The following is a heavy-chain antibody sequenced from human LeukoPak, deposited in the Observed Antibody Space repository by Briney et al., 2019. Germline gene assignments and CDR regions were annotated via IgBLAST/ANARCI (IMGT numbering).Heavy chain of an antibody. CDR1: GGTFSSYA. D-gene: IGHD2-15*01. CDR3: ASPSGGVAATHPYYYYGMDV. V-gene: IGHV1-69*13. CDR2: IIPIFGTA. Sequence: SVKVSCKASGGTFSSYAISWVRHAPGKVLDWMGGIIPIFGTANYAQKFQGRVMITADESTSTAYMELSSLRSEDTAVYYCASPSGGVAATHPYYYYGMDVWGQGTTVTVSS. J-gene: IGHJ6*02.